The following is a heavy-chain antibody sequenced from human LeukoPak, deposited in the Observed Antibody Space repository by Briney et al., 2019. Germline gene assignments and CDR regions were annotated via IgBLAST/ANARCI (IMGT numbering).Heavy chain of an antibody. CDR3: AKRGGCSGGSCYSDAFDI. CDR1: GFTFSSYA. D-gene: IGHD2-15*01. CDR2: ISGTDGGT. J-gene: IGHJ3*02. Sequence: PGGSLTLSCAASGFTFSSYAMSWVRQAPGKGPEWVSAISGTDGGTFYAGSVTGRFTVSRDNSKNTLYLQMNSLRAEDTAVYYCAKRGGCSGGSCYSDAFDIWGQGTMVTVSS. V-gene: IGHV3-23*01.